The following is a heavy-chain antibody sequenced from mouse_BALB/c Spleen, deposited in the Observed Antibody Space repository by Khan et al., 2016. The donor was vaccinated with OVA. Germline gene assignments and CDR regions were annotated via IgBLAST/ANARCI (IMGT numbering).Heavy chain of an antibody. CDR3: ARDGYYYFDF. D-gene: IGHD2-3*01. J-gene: IGHJ2*01. CDR2: INSGSTTV. Sequence: QLEESGGGLVQPGGSRKLSCAASGFTFSNFGMHWVRQAPEKGLEWVAYINSGSTTVYYADTVKGRFTVSRDNPKNTLLLQMTSLRSEDMAKLCCARDGYYYFDFWGQGTTLTVSS. CDR1: GFTFSNFG. V-gene: IGHV5-17*02.